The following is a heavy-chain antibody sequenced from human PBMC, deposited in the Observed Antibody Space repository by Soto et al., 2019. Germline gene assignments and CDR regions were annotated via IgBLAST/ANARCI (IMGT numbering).Heavy chain of an antibody. CDR1: GFRFSSFE. J-gene: IGHJ3*02. D-gene: IGHD5-12*01. Sequence: GGSLRLSCAASGFRFSSFEMNWVRQAPGKGLQWVSYISISSSTIYYADSVKGRFTISRDNAKNSLYLQMNSLRAEDTAVYYCARDLSDGRWLQSDAFDIWGQGTMVTVSS. CDR3: ARDLSDGRWLQSDAFDI. V-gene: IGHV3-48*03. CDR2: ISISSSTI.